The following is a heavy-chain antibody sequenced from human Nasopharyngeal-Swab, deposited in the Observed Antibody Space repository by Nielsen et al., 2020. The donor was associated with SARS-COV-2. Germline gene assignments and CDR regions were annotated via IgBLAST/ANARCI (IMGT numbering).Heavy chain of an antibody. CDR2: INHNERT. D-gene: IGHD5-24*01. CDR1: GFTFSVYD. J-gene: IGHJ6*02. CDR3: ARAGRVGDAYTGLDV. Sequence: GSLRLSCADSGFTFSVYDMHWIRQAPGKGLEWIGEINHNERTNYNPSLKSRIAMLVDTSNNQVSLKVSSVSAGDTAVYYCARAGRVGDAYTGLDVWGQGTTVTVSS. V-gene: IGHV4-34*01.